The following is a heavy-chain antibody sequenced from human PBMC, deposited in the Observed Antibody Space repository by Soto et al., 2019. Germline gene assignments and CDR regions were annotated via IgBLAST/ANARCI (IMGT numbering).Heavy chain of an antibody. Sequence: SETLSLTCAVYGGSFSGYYWSWIRQPPGKGLEWIGEINHSGSTNYNPSLKSRVTISVDTSKNQFSLKLSSVTAADTAVYYCARLGYCTNGVCPYYYYGMDVWGQGTTVTVS. J-gene: IGHJ6*02. CDR2: INHSGST. CDR1: GGSFSGYY. V-gene: IGHV4-34*01. CDR3: ARLGYCTNGVCPYYYYGMDV. D-gene: IGHD2-8*01.